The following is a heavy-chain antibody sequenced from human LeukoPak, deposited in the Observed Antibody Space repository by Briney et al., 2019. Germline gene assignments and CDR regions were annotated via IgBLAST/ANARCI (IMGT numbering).Heavy chain of an antibody. CDR2: IYPGDSDT. J-gene: IGHJ5*02. CDR1: GYSFTSYW. CDR3: ARGSLPQYCSGGSCYSRRYNWFDP. D-gene: IGHD2-15*01. Sequence: ESLKISCKGSGYSFTSYWIGWVRQMPGKGLEWMGIIYPGDSDTRYSPSFQGQVTISADKSISTAYLQWSSLKASDTAMYYCARGSLPQYCSGGSCYSRRYNWFDPWGQGTLVTVSS. V-gene: IGHV5-51*01.